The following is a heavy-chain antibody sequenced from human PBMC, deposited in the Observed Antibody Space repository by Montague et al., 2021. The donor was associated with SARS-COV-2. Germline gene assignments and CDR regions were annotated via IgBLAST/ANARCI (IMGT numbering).Heavy chain of an antibody. CDR2: IGTAGDT. Sequence: SLRLSCAASGFTFSSYDMHWVRQATGKGLEWVSAIGTAGDTYYPGSVKGRFTISRENAKNSLYLQMNSLRAGDTAVYYCARASYDSSGYYAWFDPWGQGTLVTVSS. CDR1: GFTFSSYD. J-gene: IGHJ5*02. CDR3: ARASYDSSGYYAWFDP. D-gene: IGHD3-22*01. V-gene: IGHV3-13*01.